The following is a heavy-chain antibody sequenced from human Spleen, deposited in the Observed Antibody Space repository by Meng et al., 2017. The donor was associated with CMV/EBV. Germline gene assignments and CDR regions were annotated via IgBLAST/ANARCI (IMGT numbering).Heavy chain of an antibody. V-gene: IGHV4-59*06. D-gene: IGHD3-22*01. CDR1: GGSISTYY. CDR3: AKALYTNYYSTYYGLDV. J-gene: IGHJ6*02. Sequence: SETLSLTCTVSGGSISTYYWSWIRQHPGKGLEWIGNIYYSGNTYYNPSLKSRLTMSLDTSKNHFSLKLSSVTAADTAVYYCAKALYTNYYSTYYGLDVWGQGTTVTVSS. CDR2: IYYSGNT.